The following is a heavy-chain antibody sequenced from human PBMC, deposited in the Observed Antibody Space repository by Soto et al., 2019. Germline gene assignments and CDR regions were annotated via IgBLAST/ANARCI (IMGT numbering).Heavy chain of an antibody. Sequence: SETLSLTCTVSGGSISSGDYYWSWIRQPPGKGLEWIGYIYYSGSTYYNPSLKSRVTISVDTSKNQFSLKLSSVTAADTAVYYCARANPARDPIFGLVTPFDYWGQGTLVTVSS. CDR3: ARANPARDPIFGLVTPFDY. V-gene: IGHV4-30-4*01. D-gene: IGHD3-3*01. CDR2: IYYSGST. J-gene: IGHJ4*02. CDR1: GGSISSGDYY.